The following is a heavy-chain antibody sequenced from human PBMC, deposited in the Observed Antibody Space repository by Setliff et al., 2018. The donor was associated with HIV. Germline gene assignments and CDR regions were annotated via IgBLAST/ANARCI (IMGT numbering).Heavy chain of an antibody. V-gene: IGHV4-34*01. D-gene: IGHD3-22*01. CDR3: ARHSITLVVGVPERDDAFDI. J-gene: IGHJ3*02. CDR1: GGSFTDYY. CDR2: INHSGST. Sequence: SETLSLTCAVFGGSFTDYYWIWIRQPPGKGLEWIGEINHSGSTHYNPSLKSRFIISVDTSKNQFSLKLSSVTAADTAVYYCARHSITLVVGVPERDDAFDIWGQGTMVTVSS.